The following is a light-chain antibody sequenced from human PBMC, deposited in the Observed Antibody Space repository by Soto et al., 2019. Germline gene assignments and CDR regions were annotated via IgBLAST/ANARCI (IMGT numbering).Light chain of an antibody. J-gene: IGLJ1*01. CDR1: SSDVGGYNY. CDR3: SSYTSSSTSV. Sequence: QSVLTQPASVSVSPGQSITISCTGTSSDVGGYNYVSWYQQHPGKAPKLMIYEVSNRPSGVSNRFSGSKSGNTASLTISGLQAEDEADYYCSSYTSSSTSVFGTGTKVTVL. CDR2: EVS. V-gene: IGLV2-14*01.